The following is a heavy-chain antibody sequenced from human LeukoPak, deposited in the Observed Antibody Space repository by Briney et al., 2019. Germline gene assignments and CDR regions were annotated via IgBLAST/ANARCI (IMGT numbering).Heavy chain of an antibody. D-gene: IGHD3-10*01. CDR2: INHSGST. CDR1: GGSFSGYY. V-gene: IGHV4-34*01. J-gene: IGHJ5*02. Sequence: SETLSLTCAVYGGSFSGYYWSWIRQPPGKGLEWIGEINHSGSTNYNPSLKSRVTISVDTSKNQFSLKLSSVTAADTAVYYCARTEKRITMVRGVKYNWFDPWGQGTLVTVSS. CDR3: ARTEKRITMVRGVKYNWFDP.